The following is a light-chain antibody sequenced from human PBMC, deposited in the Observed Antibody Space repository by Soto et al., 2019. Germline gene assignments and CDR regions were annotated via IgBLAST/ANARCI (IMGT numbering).Light chain of an antibody. CDR2: DAS. CDR1: QSVSGN. J-gene: IGKJ4*01. Sequence: EVLMTRSPATLSVSPGERATLSCRASQSVSGNLAWYQKKPGQAPRLLIFDASTRATGIPGRFSGSGSGTEFTLTISSLLSEDFAPYYCQQYNLWPLTFGGGTRWISN. V-gene: IGKV3-15*01. CDR3: QQYNLWPLT.